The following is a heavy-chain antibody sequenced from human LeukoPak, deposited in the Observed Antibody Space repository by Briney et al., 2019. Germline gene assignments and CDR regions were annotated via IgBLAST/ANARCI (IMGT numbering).Heavy chain of an antibody. D-gene: IGHD4/OR15-4a*01. Sequence: ASVKVSCKASGYTFTSYDINWVRQATGQGLEWMGWMNPNSGNTGYAQKFQGRVTMTRNTSISTAYMELSSLRSEDTAVYYCAWRLDYGLYYYYSGMDVWGQGTTVTVSS. CDR3: AWRLDYGLYYYYSGMDV. CDR2: MNPNSGNT. CDR1: GYTFTSYD. J-gene: IGHJ6*02. V-gene: IGHV1-8*01.